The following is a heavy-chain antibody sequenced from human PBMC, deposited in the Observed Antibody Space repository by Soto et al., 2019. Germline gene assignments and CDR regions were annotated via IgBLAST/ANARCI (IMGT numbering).Heavy chain of an antibody. V-gene: IGHV4-31*03. D-gene: IGHD6-13*01. CDR1: GGSINSGGYY. Sequence: QVQLQESGPGLVKPSQTLSLTCTVSGGSINSGGYYWSWIRQHPGKGLEWIGYIHYSGSSYYNPSLTSRVTMSVDTSKNQFSLKLSSVTAADTAMYYCARDDSTWTSPGMDVWGQGTTVTVSS. CDR2: IHYSGSS. CDR3: ARDDSTWTSPGMDV. J-gene: IGHJ6*02.